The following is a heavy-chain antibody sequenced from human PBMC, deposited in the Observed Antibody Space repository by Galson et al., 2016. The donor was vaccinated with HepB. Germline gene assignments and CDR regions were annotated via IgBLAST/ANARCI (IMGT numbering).Heavy chain of an antibody. Sequence: SLRLSCAASGFTFTTYAMSWVRQAPGKGLEWVSGISDSDPSTYYADSVKGRFTISRDNSKNTLYLQMNSLRAEDTAVYYCAKMSGSSGYYSDAFDIWGQGTMVTVSS. D-gene: IGHD3-22*01. J-gene: IGHJ3*02. CDR2: ISDSDPST. CDR3: AKMSGSSGYYSDAFDI. V-gene: IGHV3-23*01. CDR1: GFTFTTYA.